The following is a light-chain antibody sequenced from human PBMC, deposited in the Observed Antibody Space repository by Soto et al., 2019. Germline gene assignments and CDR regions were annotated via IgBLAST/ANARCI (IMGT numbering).Light chain of an antibody. CDR2: DMS. J-gene: IGKJ1*01. CDR1: QTLRSYY. Sequence: EIVLTQSPGTLSLSPGDRATLSCRASQTLRSYYLAWYQHKPGQPPRLLSYDMSSGNPGNSDRFSGSGSGTDFALTISRLEPEDFAVYYCHQYGSSPRAFGQGTKVEVK. CDR3: HQYGSSPRA. V-gene: IGKV3-20*01.